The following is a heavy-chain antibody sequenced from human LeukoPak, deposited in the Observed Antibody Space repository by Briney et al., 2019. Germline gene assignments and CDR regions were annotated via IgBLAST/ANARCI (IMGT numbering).Heavy chain of an antibody. Sequence: SETLSLPYAVYGVSFSNYYWSWIRQAPGKGLKWLAEINDSGRANYHPSLMSRATVSVDTSKNQFFLRLTSVTATDTAVYYCARRWNYGRNYYVDVWGKGATVSVSS. V-gene: IGHV4-34*01. CDR2: INDSGRA. CDR1: GVSFSNYY. CDR3: ARRWNYGRNYYVDV. J-gene: IGHJ6*03. D-gene: IGHD1-7*01.